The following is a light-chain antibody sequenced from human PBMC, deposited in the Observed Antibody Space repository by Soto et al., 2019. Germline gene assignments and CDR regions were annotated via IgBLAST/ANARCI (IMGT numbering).Light chain of an antibody. CDR2: EVS. CDR3: SSYTISSPLV. Sequence: QSALTQPASVSGSPGQSITISCTGTSSDVGGYNYVSWYQQHPGKAPKLMIYEVSNRPSGVSNRFSGSKSGNTASLTISGLQAEDEADYYCSSYTISSPLVFGGGTQLIVL. V-gene: IGLV2-14*01. CDR1: SSDVGGYNY. J-gene: IGLJ2*01.